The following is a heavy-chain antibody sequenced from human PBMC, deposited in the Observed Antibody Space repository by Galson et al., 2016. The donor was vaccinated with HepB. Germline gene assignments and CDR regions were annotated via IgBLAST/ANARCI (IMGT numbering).Heavy chain of an antibody. CDR2: ISHSGSTSFNYTGST. V-gene: IGHV4-59*01. CDR1: GGSIINYH. D-gene: IGHD4/OR15-4a*01. Sequence: SETLSLTCTVSGGSIINYHCTWIRHSPGKGLEWIGFISHSGSTSFNYTGSTNYNPSLGSRVTMSVDTSKNEFSLKLSYVTAADTALYSCARGLWGYGDSSGTFDTWGQGTMVTVSS. CDR3: ARGLWGYGDSSGTFDT. J-gene: IGHJ3*02.